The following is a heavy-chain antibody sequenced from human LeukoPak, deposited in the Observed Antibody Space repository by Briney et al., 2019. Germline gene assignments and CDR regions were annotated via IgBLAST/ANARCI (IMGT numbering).Heavy chain of an antibody. J-gene: IGHJ4*02. CDR1: GFTFSNYA. CDR2: ISGGGRTT. D-gene: IGHD2-2*01. V-gene: IGHV3-23*01. Sequence: GGSLRLSCAASGFTFSNYAMNWVRQAPGRGLEWVSAISGGGRTTYYADSVKGRFTISRDNSRNSLSLQMNSLRAEDTAVYYCAKGRLGYCTSTSCYAFDYWGQGPLVTVYS. CDR3: AKGRLGYCTSTSCYAFDY.